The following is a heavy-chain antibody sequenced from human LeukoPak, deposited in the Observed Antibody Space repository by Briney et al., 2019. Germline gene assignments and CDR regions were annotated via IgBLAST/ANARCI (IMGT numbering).Heavy chain of an antibody. CDR3: VKMQGYMDV. CDR1: GFTFSSYG. Sequence: GGSLRLSCAASGFTFSSYGMAWVRQAPGKGLGWVSGVSSSGTTYYADSVKCRVTISRDNSKNTLSLQMNTLRVEDTAVYYCVKMQGYMDVWGKGTTVTVSS. CDR2: VSSSGTT. J-gene: IGHJ6*03. V-gene: IGHV3-23*01.